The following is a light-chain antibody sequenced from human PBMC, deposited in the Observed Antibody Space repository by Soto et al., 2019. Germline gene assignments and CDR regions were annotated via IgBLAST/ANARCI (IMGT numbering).Light chain of an antibody. Sequence: IQCTQSPSSLSASVGDRVTITCWASQGISSYLAWYQPKPGTAPKLLIYAASTLQSGVPSRFSGSGSGTDFTLTISSLQPEDCATYYCKQLNSYPITVGQVARLE. CDR1: QGISSY. CDR3: KQLNSYPIT. CDR2: AAS. V-gene: IGKV1-9*01. J-gene: IGKJ5*01.